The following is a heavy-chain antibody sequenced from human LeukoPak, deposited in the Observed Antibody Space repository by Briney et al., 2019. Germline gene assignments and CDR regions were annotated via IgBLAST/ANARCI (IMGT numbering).Heavy chain of an antibody. J-gene: IGHJ6*03. Sequence: GGSLRLSCAASGFTFTNAWMRWVRQAPGKGLEWVGRIKSKIEGGTTDYAAPVKGRFTFSRDDSKNTLYLQMNSLKTEDTAVYYCATATICPTHFRDYYYYMDVWGKGTTVTVSS. CDR2: IKSKIEGGTT. D-gene: IGHD3-9*01. CDR1: GFTFTNAW. V-gene: IGHV3-15*01. CDR3: ATATICPTHFRDYYYYMDV.